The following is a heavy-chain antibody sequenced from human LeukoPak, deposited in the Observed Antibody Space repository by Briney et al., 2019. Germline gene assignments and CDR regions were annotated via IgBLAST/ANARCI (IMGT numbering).Heavy chain of an antibody. J-gene: IGHJ4*02. Sequence: GGTLRLSCVASGFIFSGYGINWVRQAPGKGLEWVAVISYDGTDNYYTDSVKGRFTISRDRSTNTVSVEMNSLRPEDTAVYYCAKSLSGWWTPGLDYLGQGTLVTVSS. CDR2: ISYDGTDN. CDR3: AKSLSGWWTPGLDY. CDR1: GFIFSGYG. V-gene: IGHV3-30*18. D-gene: IGHD6-13*01.